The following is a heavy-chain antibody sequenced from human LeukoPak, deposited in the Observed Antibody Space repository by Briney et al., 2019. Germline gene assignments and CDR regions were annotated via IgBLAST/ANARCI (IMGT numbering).Heavy chain of an antibody. D-gene: IGHD3-10*01. Sequence: GRSLRLSCAASGFTFRNFAMHWDRQAPGKGLEWVSVIWYDGSNKYYADSVKGRFTISRDNSKNTLYLQMNGLRAEDTAVYYCAKGSFALGSGCSDWGQGTLVTVSS. CDR1: GFTFRNFA. J-gene: IGHJ4*02. V-gene: IGHV3-33*03. CDR2: IWYDGSNK. CDR3: AKGSFALGSGCSD.